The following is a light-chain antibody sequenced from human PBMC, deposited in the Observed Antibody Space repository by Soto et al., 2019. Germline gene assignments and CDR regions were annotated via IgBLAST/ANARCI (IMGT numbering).Light chain of an antibody. Sequence: EIVMTQSPATLSLSPGESATLSCRASQSVSRNLAWYQQRPGQAPRLLIYGASTRATGIPARFSGSGSGTEFNLAIIRLQSEDFAVYYCQQYNDWPPLTFGGGTKVEIK. CDR3: QQYNDWPPLT. CDR1: QSVSRN. J-gene: IGKJ4*01. CDR2: GAS. V-gene: IGKV3-15*01.